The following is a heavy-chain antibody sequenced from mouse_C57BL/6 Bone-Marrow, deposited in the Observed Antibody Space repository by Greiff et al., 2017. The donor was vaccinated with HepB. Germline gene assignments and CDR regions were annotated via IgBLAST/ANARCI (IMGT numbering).Heavy chain of an antibody. CDR1: GYTFTSYW. D-gene: IGHD1-1*01. V-gene: IGHV1-74*01. CDR3: AIPLYYYGSSHWYFDV. Sequence: QVQLQQPGAELVKPGASVKVSCKASGYTFTSYWMHWVKQRPGQGLEWIGRIHPSDSDTNYNQKFKGKATLTVDKSSSTAYMQRSSLTSEDSAVYYCAIPLYYYGSSHWYFDVWGTGTTVTVSS. J-gene: IGHJ1*03. CDR2: IHPSDSDT.